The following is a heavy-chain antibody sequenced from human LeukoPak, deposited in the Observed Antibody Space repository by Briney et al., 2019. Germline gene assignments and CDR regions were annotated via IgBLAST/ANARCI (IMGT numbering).Heavy chain of an antibody. V-gene: IGHV1-24*01. J-gene: IGHJ4*02. CDR3: AILGYCSSTSCYGGEFDY. CDR1: GYTLTELS. Sequence: ASVKVSCKVSGYTLTELSMHWVRQAPGKGLEWMGGFDPEDGETIYAQKFQGRVTMTEDTSTDTAYMELSSLRSEDTAVHYCAILGYCSSTSCYGGEFDYWGQGTLVTVSS. D-gene: IGHD2-2*01. CDR2: FDPEDGET.